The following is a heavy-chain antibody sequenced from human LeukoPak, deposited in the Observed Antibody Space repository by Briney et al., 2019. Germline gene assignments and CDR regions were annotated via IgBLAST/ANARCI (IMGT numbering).Heavy chain of an antibody. V-gene: IGHV3-53*01. Sequence: SGGSLRLSCAASGFIFSNYGMNWVRQAPGKGLEWVSVIHSGGSTYYADSVKGRFTISRDNSKNTLYLQINSLRAEDTAVYYCARNGYTSSWYRNWGQGTLVTVSS. CDR1: GFIFSNYG. J-gene: IGHJ4*02. CDR3: ARNGYTSSWYRN. D-gene: IGHD6-13*01. CDR2: IHSGGST.